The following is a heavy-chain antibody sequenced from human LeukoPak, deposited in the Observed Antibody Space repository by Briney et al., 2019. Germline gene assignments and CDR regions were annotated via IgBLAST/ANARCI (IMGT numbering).Heavy chain of an antibody. CDR3: ARDSSGWPYYFDY. D-gene: IGHD6-19*01. CDR1: GFTFSSYA. CDR2: ISSNGGST. Sequence: GGSLRLSCAASGFTFSSYAMHWVRQAPGKGLEYVSAISSNGGSTYYANSVKGRFTFSRDNSKNTLYLQMGSLRAEDVAVYYCARDSSGWPYYFDYWGQGTLVTVSS. J-gene: IGHJ4*02. V-gene: IGHV3-64*01.